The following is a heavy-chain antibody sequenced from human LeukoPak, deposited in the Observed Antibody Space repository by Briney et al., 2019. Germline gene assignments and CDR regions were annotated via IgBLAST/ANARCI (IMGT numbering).Heavy chain of an antibody. CDR1: GGTFSSYA. CDR2: IIPILGIA. D-gene: IGHD3-3*01. Sequence: SVKVSCKASGGTFSSYAISWVRQAPGQGLEWMGRIIPILGIANYAQKFQGRVTITADEFTSTSYLELSSLRSEDTAVYYCARDERYWDRESGYVGGKFYFDFWGQGTLVTVSS. V-gene: IGHV1-69*04. J-gene: IGHJ4*02. CDR3: ARDERYWDRESGYVGGKFYFDF.